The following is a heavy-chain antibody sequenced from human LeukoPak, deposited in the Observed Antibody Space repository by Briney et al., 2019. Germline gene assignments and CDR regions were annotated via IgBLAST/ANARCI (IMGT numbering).Heavy chain of an antibody. V-gene: IGHV3-23*01. CDR1: GFTFSSYA. Sequence: QTGGSLRLSCAASGFTFSSYAMSWLRQAPGKGLEWVSAISGSGGSTYYADSVKGRFTISRDNSKNTLYLQMNSLRAEDTAVYYCAKALSSGKPNWFDPWGQGTLVTVSS. D-gene: IGHD3-22*01. CDR2: ISGSGGST. J-gene: IGHJ5*02. CDR3: AKALSSGKPNWFDP.